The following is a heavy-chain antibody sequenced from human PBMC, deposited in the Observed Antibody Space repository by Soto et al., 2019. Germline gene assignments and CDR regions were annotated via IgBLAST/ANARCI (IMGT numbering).Heavy chain of an antibody. V-gene: IGHV4-61*01. CDR2: IYNTAST. J-gene: IGHJ4*02. Sequence: SETLSLTCAVSGGSISSGFYPWNWIRQKPGGGLESIGYIYNTASTNYNPSLKIRVTISVDTSKSQFYLKLRSVTAADTAVYYCARGMAEEQIFYYFDYWGQGALVTVSS. D-gene: IGHD3-9*01. CDR3: ARGMAEEQIFYYFDY. CDR1: GGSISSGFYP.